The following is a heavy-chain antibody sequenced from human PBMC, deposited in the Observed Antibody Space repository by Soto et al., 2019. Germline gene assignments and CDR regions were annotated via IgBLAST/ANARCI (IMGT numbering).Heavy chain of an antibody. J-gene: IGHJ4*02. V-gene: IGHV4-4*02. Sequence: SETLSLTCAVSGGSISSSNWWSWVRQPPGKGLEWIGEIYHSGSTNYNPSLKSRVTISVDKSKNQFSLKLSSVTAADTALYYCARHRYSYGVYYFDYWGQGTLVTVSS. D-gene: IGHD5-18*01. CDR2: IYHSGST. CDR3: ARHRYSYGVYYFDY. CDR1: GGSISSSNW.